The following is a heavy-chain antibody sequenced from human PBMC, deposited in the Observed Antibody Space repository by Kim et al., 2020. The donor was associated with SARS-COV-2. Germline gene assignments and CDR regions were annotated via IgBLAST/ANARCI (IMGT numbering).Heavy chain of an antibody. CDR1: GFTFSSYG. CDR3: AKDLIAAGKHAFDI. J-gene: IGHJ3*02. D-gene: IGHD6-13*01. V-gene: IGHV3-30*18. CDR2: ISYDGSNK. Sequence: GGSLRLSCAASGFTFSSYGMHWVRQAPGKGLEWVAVISYDGSNKYYADSVKGRFTISRDNSKNTLYLQMNSLRAEDTAVDYCAKDLIAAGKHAFDIWGQG.